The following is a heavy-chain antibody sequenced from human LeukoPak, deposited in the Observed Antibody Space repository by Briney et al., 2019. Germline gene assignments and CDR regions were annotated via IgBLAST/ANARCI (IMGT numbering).Heavy chain of an antibody. CDR1: GFTFSSSW. D-gene: IGHD2/OR15-2a*01. J-gene: IGHJ4*02. V-gene: IGHV3-74*01. CDR3: VTFYETY. CDR2: INSDGSST. Sequence: PGGSLRLSCAASGFTFSSSWMHWVRRAPGKGLVWVSRINSDGSSTTYADSVKGRFTISRDNAKNTVSLQMNNLRAEDTAVYYCVTFYETYWGRGTLVTVSS.